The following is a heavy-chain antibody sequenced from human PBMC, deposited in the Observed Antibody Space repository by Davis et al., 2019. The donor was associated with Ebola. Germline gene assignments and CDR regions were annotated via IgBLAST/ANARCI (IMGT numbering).Heavy chain of an antibody. CDR3: ARGILTGYYFDY. CDR2: IYYSGST. J-gene: IGHJ4*02. Sequence: SETLSLTCTVSGGSVSSGSYYWSWIRQPPGKGLEWIGYIYYSGSTNYNPSLKSRVTISVDTSKNQFSLKLSSVTAADTAVYYCARGILTGYYFDYWGQGTLVTVSS. V-gene: IGHV4-61*01. CDR1: GGSVSSGSYY. D-gene: IGHD3-9*01.